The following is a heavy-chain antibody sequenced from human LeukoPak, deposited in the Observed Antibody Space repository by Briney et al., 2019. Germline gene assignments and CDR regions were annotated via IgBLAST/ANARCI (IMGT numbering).Heavy chain of an antibody. Sequence: GESLKISFKGSGYSFTSYWISWVRQMPGKGREWMGRIDCSDSYTNYSPSFQGHVTISADKSISTAYLQWSSLKASDTAMYYCARATADYETDFDYWGQGTLVTVSS. CDR2: IDCSDSYT. J-gene: IGHJ4*02. CDR3: ARATADYETDFDY. CDR1: GYSFTSYW. D-gene: IGHD4-17*01. V-gene: IGHV5-10-1*01.